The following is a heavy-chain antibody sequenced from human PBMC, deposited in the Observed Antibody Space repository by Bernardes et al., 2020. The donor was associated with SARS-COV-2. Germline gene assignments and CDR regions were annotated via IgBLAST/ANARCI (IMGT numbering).Heavy chain of an antibody. Sequence: GGSLRLSCAASGFTFNTYGMHWFRRAPDKGLEWVAVIWYDGSTKYYADSVKGRFTISRDNSKNILYLQMNSLRVEDTAVYYCVRRFCAVSSACGNFYGMGVWGQGTTVTVYS. CDR2: IWYDGSTK. CDR1: GFTFNTYG. D-gene: IGHD2-21*01. V-gene: IGHV3-33*01. J-gene: IGHJ6*02. CDR3: VRRFCAVSSACGNFYGMGV.